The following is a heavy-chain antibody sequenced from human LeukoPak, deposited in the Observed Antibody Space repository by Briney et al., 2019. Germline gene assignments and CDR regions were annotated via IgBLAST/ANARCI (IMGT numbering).Heavy chain of an antibody. CDR1: GFTFSSYA. J-gene: IGHJ4*02. D-gene: IGHD2-15*01. CDR3: ARERVDCSGGSCLYYFDY. CDR2: ISTNGGST. Sequence: LSGGSLRLSCAASGFTFSSYAMHWVCHAPGKGLENVSAISTNGGSTYYANSVKGRFTISRDNSKNTLYLQMGSLRAEDMAVYYCARERVDCSGGSCLYYFDYWGQGTLVTVSS. V-gene: IGHV3-64*01.